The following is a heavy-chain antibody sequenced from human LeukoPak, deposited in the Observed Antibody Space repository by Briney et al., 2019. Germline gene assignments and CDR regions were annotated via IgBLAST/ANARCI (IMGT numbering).Heavy chain of an antibody. V-gene: IGHV1-69-2*01. CDR1: GYTFTDYY. Sequence: ASVTVSCKVSGYTFTDYYMHWVQQAPGTGLEWMGLVDPEDGETIYAEKFQRRVTITADTSTDTAYMELSSMRSEDTVVYYCATDSPHYYDSSGEDALDIWGQGTMVTVSS. D-gene: IGHD3-22*01. J-gene: IGHJ3*02. CDR2: VDPEDGET. CDR3: ATDSPHYYDSSGEDALDI.